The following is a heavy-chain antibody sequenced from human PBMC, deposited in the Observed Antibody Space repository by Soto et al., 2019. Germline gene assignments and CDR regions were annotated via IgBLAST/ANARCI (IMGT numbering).Heavy chain of an antibody. D-gene: IGHD2-15*01. J-gene: IGHJ6*02. CDR1: GGSISSGGYS. V-gene: IGHV4-30-2*01. CDR2: FYHSGST. CDR3: ARERGYCSGGSCYLGYYGMDV. Sequence: QLQLQESGSGLVKPSQTLSLTCAVSGGSISSGGYSWSWIRQPPGKGLEWIGYFYHSGSTYYNPSLKSRVTISVDRSKNQFSLKLSSVTAADTAVYYCARERGYCSGGSCYLGYYGMDVWGQGTTVTVSS.